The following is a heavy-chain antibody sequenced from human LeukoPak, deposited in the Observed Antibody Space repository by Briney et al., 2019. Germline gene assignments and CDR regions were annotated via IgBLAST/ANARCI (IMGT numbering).Heavy chain of an antibody. Sequence: ASVKVSCKASGYTFTSYYMHWVRQAPGQGLEWMGIINPSGGSTSYAQKFQGRVTMTRDTSTSTAYMELRSLRSDDTAVYYCARVGEGLLLDYWGQGTLVTVSS. CDR1: GYTFTSYY. V-gene: IGHV1-46*01. CDR2: INPSGGST. J-gene: IGHJ4*02. D-gene: IGHD3-3*01. CDR3: ARVGEGLLLDY.